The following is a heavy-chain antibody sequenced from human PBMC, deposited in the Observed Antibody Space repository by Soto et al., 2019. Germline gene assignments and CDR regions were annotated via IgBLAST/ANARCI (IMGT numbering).Heavy chain of an antibody. CDR3: ARDREREQLGYYGVDV. V-gene: IGHV3-30*03. J-gene: IGHJ6*01. D-gene: IGHD6-13*01. CDR2: ISYDGSHK. Sequence: QVQVVESGGGVVQPGRSLRLSCVASGFSFSHYGMQWVRQAPGKGLEWVAVISYDGSHKYYGESVTGRFTISRDNAKNTLYLQLHSLRPDDTALYFCARDREREQLGYYGVDVW. CDR1: GFSFSHYG.